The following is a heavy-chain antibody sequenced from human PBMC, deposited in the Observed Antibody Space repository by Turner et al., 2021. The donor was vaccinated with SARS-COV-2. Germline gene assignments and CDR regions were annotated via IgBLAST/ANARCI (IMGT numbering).Heavy chain of an antibody. CDR1: GSTFSNYG. D-gene: IGHD6-19*01. CDR2: ISYDGSNK. CDR3: VKGGSGWSMEFDY. V-gene: IGHV3-30*18. Sequence: QVQLVESGGGVVQPGRSLRLPCAASGSTFSNYGMFWVRQAPGKGLEWVALISYDGSNKHYADSVKGRFTISRDNSKNTLFLQMYSLGAEDTAVYYCVKGGSGWSMEFDYWGHGTLVTVSS. J-gene: IGHJ4*01.